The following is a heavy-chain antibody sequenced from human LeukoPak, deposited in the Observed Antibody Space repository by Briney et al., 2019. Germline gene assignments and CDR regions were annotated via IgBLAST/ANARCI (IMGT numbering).Heavy chain of an antibody. Sequence: GGSLGLSCAASGFTFSTYAISWLRQAPGKGLEWVSGLSGSGFILPYYADSVKGRFTISRDNSKSTLYLQMNSLRADDTAVYSCAKDTTPYSGNTFYFDYWGQGTLVTVSS. CDR3: AKDTTPYSGNTFYFDY. CDR2: LSGSGFILP. CDR1: GFTFSTYA. V-gene: IGHV3-23*01. J-gene: IGHJ4*02. D-gene: IGHD1-7*01.